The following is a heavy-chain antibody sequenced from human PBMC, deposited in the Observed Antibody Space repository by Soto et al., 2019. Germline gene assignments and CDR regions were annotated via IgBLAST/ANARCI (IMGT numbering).Heavy chain of an antibody. D-gene: IGHD4-17*01. CDR3: ATVFDV. J-gene: IGHJ4*02. CDR2: IDTDGGGT. Sequence: EVQLVESVGGLVQPEGSLRVSCAASGFTFRSHRIHWVRQAPGKGLEWVSRIDTDGGGTSYADSVKGRFTISTDNAENTVYLQMNGLRVEDTAVYYCATVFDVWGQGTLVTVSS. V-gene: IGHV3-74*01. CDR1: GFTFRSHR.